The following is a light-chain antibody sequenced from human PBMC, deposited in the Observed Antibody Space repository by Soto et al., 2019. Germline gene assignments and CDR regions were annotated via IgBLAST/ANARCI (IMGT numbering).Light chain of an antibody. CDR1: SGDIGSYTY. V-gene: IGLV2-14*01. J-gene: IGLJ7*01. CDR2: EVT. Sequence: QSALTQPASVSGSPGQSITISCTGTSGDIGSYTYVSWYQQYPGKAPKLVISEVTNRPSGISHRFSGSRSGNTASLTISGLQADDEADYYCSSYTSSTTPVFGGGTQLTVL. CDR3: SSYTSSTTPV.